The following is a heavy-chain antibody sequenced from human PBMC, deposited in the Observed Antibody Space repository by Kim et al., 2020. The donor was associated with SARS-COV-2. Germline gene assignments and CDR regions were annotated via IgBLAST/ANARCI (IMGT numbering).Heavy chain of an antibody. V-gene: IGHV1-18*01. Sequence: LQGRVTMTTDTSTNTAYMELRSLRSDDTAVYYCARGGFIAAAVPGDAFDIWGQGTMVTVSS. J-gene: IGHJ3*02. D-gene: IGHD6-13*01. CDR3: ARGGFIAAAVPGDAFDI.